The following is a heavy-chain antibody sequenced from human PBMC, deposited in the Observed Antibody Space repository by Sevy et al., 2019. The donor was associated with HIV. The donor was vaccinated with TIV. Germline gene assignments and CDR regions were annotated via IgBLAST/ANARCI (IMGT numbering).Heavy chain of an antibody. CDR1: GFRFSSYE. CDR3: ARDAERASGWYWAPEENYGMDV. J-gene: IGHJ6*02. CDR2: ISSSGGTL. V-gene: IGHV3-48*03. Sequence: GGSLRLSCAASGFRFSSYEMNWVRQAPGKGLEWVSYISSSGGTLYYADSVKGRFTSSRDNAKNSLYRQMNSLRVEDTAVYYCARDAERASGWYWAPEENYGMDVWGQGTTVTVSS. D-gene: IGHD6-19*01.